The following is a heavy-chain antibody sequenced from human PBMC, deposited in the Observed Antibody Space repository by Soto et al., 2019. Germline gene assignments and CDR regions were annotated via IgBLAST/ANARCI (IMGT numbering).Heavy chain of an antibody. CDR3: ARARGVDY. J-gene: IGHJ4*02. V-gene: IGHV3-7*03. D-gene: IGHD3-16*01. CDR1: GFTFSNHW. Sequence: PGGSLRLSCVGSGFTFSNHWMNWVRRAPGQGLEWVANIKADGSEKYYVDSVKGRFIISRDNAKNSLYLQMNSLRAEDTAVYYCARARGVDYWGQGTQVTVSS. CDR2: IKADGSEK.